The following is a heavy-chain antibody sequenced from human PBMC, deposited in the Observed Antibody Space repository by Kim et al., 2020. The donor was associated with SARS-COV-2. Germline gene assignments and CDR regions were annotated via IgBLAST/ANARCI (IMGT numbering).Heavy chain of an antibody. D-gene: IGHD3-22*01. Sequence: GGSLRLSCAASGFTFSSYGMHWVRQAPGKGLEWVAVIWYDGSNKYYADSVKGRFTISRDNSKNTLYLQMNSLRAEDTAVYYCARDRGSKRLYDSSQNWFDPWGQGTLVTVSS. CDR2: IWYDGSNK. V-gene: IGHV3-33*01. CDR3: ARDRGSKRLYDSSQNWFDP. J-gene: IGHJ5*02. CDR1: GFTFSSYG.